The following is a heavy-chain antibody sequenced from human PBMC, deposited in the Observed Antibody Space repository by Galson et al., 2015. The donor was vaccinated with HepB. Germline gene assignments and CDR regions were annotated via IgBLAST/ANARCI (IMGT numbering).Heavy chain of an antibody. J-gene: IGHJ4*02. Sequence: SLRLSCAASGFTFSSYAMHWVRQAPGKGLEWVAVISYDGSNKYYADSVKGRFTISRDNSKNTLYLQMNSLRAEDTAVYYCARDLRHCSGGSCYSYYFDYWGQGTLVTVSS. D-gene: IGHD2-15*01. CDR2: ISYDGSNK. CDR1: GFTFSSYA. V-gene: IGHV3-30*04. CDR3: ARDLRHCSGGSCYSYYFDY.